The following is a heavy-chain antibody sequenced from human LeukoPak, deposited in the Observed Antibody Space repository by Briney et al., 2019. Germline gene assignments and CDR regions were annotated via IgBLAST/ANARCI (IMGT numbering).Heavy chain of an antibody. D-gene: IGHD2-15*01. CDR2: IKSDGSRT. V-gene: IGHV3-74*01. Sequence: GRSLRLSCAASGFTFSSYAMHWVRQAPGKGLVWVSRIKSDGSRTDYADSVKGRFTIFRDNAKNTLYLQMNSLRAEDTAVYYCARELPFDYWGQGTLVTVSS. J-gene: IGHJ4*02. CDR1: GFTFSSYA. CDR3: ARELPFDY.